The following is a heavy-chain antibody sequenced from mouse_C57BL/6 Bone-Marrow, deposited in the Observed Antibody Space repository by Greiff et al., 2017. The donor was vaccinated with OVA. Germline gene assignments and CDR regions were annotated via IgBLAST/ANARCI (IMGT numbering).Heavy chain of an antibody. CDR1: GYTFTSYW. CDR2: IDPSDSYT. J-gene: IGHJ4*01. CDR3: ARHYGNYGGDAMDY. D-gene: IGHD2-1*01. Sequence: QVQLQQPGAELVKPGASVKLSCKASGYTFTSYWMQWVKQRPGQGLEWIGEIDPSDSYTNYNQKFKGKATLTVDTSSSPAYMQLSSLTSEDSAVYYCARHYGNYGGDAMDYWGQGTSVTVSS. V-gene: IGHV1-50*01.